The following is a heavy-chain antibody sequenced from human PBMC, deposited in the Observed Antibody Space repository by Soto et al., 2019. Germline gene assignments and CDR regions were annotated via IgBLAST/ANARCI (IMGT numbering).Heavy chain of an antibody. D-gene: IGHD2-8*01. CDR2: IYYSGST. CDR3: ARGMVYAIDWFDP. Sequence: SETLSLTCTVSGGSISSSSYYWGWIRQPPGKGLEWIGSIYYSGSTYYKPSLKSRVTISVDTSKNQFSLKLSSVTAADTAVYYCARGMVYAIDWFDPWGQGTLVTVSS. J-gene: IGHJ5*02. CDR1: GGSISSSSYY. V-gene: IGHV4-39*01.